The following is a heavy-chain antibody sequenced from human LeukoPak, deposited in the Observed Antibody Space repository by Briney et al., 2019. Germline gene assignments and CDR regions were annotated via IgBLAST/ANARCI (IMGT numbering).Heavy chain of an antibody. J-gene: IGHJ4*02. CDR1: GFTFSSYA. Sequence: PGGSLRLSCAASGFTFSSYAMSWVRQAPGKGLEWVSGISGSGGSTYYADSVKGRFTISRDNSKNTLYLQMNSLRAEDTAVYYCAKTSVGEGRIIASGYFDNWGQGTLVTVSS. CDR3: AKTSVGEGRIIASGYFDN. V-gene: IGHV3-23*01. CDR2: ISGSGGST. D-gene: IGHD2-15*01.